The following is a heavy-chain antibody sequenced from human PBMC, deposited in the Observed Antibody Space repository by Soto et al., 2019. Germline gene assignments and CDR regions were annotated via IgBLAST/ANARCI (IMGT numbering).Heavy chain of an antibody. CDR1: GGSISSGDYY. D-gene: IGHD3-10*01. Sequence: QVQLQESGPGLVQPSQPLSLTCTVSGGSISSGDYYWSWIRQPPGQGLEWIGYLYYSGSTYSNPPLKSRVTRSVDTSKNQFSLKLSSVTAADTAVYYCAGAMVGVRGVICHYWGQGTLVTVSS. CDR3: AGAMVGVRGVICHY. V-gene: IGHV4-30-4*01. CDR2: LYYSGST. J-gene: IGHJ4*02.